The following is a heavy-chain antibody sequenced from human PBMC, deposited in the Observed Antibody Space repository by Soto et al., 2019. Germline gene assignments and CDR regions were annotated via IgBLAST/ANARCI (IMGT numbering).Heavy chain of an antibody. CDR3: AKAKGITMIVVVTAYFDY. Sequence: PVGSLRLSCAASGFTFSSYAMSWVRQAPGKGLEWVSAISGSGGSTYYADSVKGRFTISRDNSKNTLYLQMNSLRAEDTAVYYCAKAKGITMIVVVTAYFDYWGQGTLVTVSS. V-gene: IGHV3-23*01. CDR2: ISGSGGST. D-gene: IGHD3-22*01. CDR1: GFTFSSYA. J-gene: IGHJ4*02.